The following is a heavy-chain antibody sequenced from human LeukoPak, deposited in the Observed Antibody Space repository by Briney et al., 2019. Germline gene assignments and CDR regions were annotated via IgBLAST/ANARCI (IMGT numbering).Heavy chain of an antibody. D-gene: IGHD1-14*01. Sequence: SVKVSCKASGGTFSSYAISWVRQAPGQGLEWMGGIIPIFGTANYAQKFQGRVTITADESTSTAYMELSSLRSEDTAVYYCARAPPGPDAFDIWGQGTMVTVSS. CDR3: ARAPPGPDAFDI. CDR1: GGTFSSYA. CDR2: IIPIFGTA. V-gene: IGHV1-69*13. J-gene: IGHJ3*02.